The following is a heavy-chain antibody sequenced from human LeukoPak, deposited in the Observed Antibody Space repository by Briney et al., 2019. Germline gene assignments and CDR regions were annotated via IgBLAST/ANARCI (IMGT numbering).Heavy chain of an antibody. D-gene: IGHD5-18*01. CDR2: ISGSGGST. Sequence: GGSLRLSCAASGFTFSSYAMSWVRQAPGKGLEWVSAISGSGGSTYYADSVKGRFIISRDNSKNTLYLQMNSLRAEDTAVYYCAKCPQLWLLVTHLYYFDYWGQGTLVTVSS. CDR1: GFTFSSYA. CDR3: AKCPQLWLLVTHLYYFDY. J-gene: IGHJ4*02. V-gene: IGHV3-23*01.